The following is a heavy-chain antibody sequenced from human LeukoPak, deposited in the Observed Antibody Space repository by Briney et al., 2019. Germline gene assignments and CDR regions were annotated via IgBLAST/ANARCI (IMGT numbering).Heavy chain of an antibody. D-gene: IGHD3-10*01. J-gene: IGHJ4*02. CDR2: INAYNGDT. Sequence: ASVKVSCMASNYTFTSYGISWVRQAPGQGLEWMAWINAYNGDTNYAQKLQGRVTLTTETSTSTAYMELRSLRSDDTAVYYCARDGSGVWFDYWGQGTLVTVSS. CDR1: NYTFTSYG. CDR3: ARDGSGVWFDY. V-gene: IGHV1-18*01.